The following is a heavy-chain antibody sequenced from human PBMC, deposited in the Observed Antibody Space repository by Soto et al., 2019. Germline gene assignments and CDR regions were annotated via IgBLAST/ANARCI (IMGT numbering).Heavy chain of an antibody. V-gene: IGHV5-51*01. CDR2: IFPGDSDT. CDR3: ARRVAGHPYFDF. CDR1: GYIFANDW. D-gene: IGHD6-6*01. Sequence: ESLKISCKGSGYIFANDWIAWVRHMPGKGLEWMGIIFPGDSDTRYSPSFQGQVTISADKSINTAYLQWSSLKASDTAVYYCARRVAGHPYFDFRGQGGLVTVLL. J-gene: IGHJ4*02.